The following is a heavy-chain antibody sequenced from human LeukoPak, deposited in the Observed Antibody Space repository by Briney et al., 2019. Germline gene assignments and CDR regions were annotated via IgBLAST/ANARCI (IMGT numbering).Heavy chain of an antibody. V-gene: IGHV4-38-2*01. D-gene: IGHD2/OR15-2a*01. CDR3: ARTNSAYYYMDV. CDR1: GYSISSGYY. CDR2: IYHSGST. Sequence: SETLSLTCAVSGYSISSGYYWGWIRQPPGKGLGWIGSIYHSGSTYYNPSLKSRVTISVDTSKNQFSLKLSSVTAADTAVYYCARTNSAYYYMDVWGKGTTVTVSS. J-gene: IGHJ6*03.